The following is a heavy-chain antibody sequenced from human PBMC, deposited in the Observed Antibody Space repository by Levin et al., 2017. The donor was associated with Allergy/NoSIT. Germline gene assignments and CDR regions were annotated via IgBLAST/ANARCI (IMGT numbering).Heavy chain of an antibody. CDR3: AGSISSYFPSGSYFDY. V-gene: IGHV4-31*06. CDR1: GASISSGSYY. Sequence: SCTVSGASISSGSYYWSWIRQHPGQGLEWIGYIYYSGSSSFSGTTYYNPSLKSRASISVDTSENHLTLKVKSVTAADTAVYFCAGSISSYFPSGSYFDYWGQGSLVTVSS. J-gene: IGHJ4*02. CDR2: IYYSGSS. D-gene: IGHD3-10*01.